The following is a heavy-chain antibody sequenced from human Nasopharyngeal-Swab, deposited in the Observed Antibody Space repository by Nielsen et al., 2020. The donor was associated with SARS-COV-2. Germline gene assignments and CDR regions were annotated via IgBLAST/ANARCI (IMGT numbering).Heavy chain of an antibody. CDR3: AREGGGYDLYAFDI. J-gene: IGHJ3*02. CDR2: IKTDGSST. D-gene: IGHD5-12*01. CDR1: GFTFSSYW. Sequence: GGSLRLSCAASGFTFSSYWMHWVRQAPGKGLVWVSRIKTDGSSTSYADSVKGRFTISRDNAKNTLYLQMNSLRAEDTAVYYCAREGGGYDLYAFDIWGQGTMVTVSS. V-gene: IGHV3-74*01.